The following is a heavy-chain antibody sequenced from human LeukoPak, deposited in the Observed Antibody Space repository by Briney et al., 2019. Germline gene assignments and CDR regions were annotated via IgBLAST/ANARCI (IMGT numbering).Heavy chain of an antibody. CDR2: IYHSGST. Sequence: SESLSLTCAVSGYSISSGYYWGWIRQPPGKGLDWIGTIYHSGSTYYNPSLKSRVTISVDTSKNQFSLKLSSVTAADTAVYYCARDAHYEFWSGYYTGNMDVWGKGTTVTVSS. J-gene: IGHJ6*03. CDR1: GYSISSGYY. CDR3: ARDAHYEFWSGYYTGNMDV. V-gene: IGHV4-38-2*02. D-gene: IGHD3-3*01.